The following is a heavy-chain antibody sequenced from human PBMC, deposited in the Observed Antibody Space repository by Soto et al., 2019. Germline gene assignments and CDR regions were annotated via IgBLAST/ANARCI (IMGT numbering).Heavy chain of an antibody. D-gene: IGHD4-17*01. V-gene: IGHV3-7*01. J-gene: IGHJ4*02. CDR1: GFTFSSYW. Sequence: EVQLVESGGGLVQPGGSLRLSCAASGFTFSSYWMSWVRQAPGKGLEWVANIKQDGSEKYYVDSVKGRFTISRDNAKNSLYLQMNSLRAEDTSVYYCARAHYGDYVAYWGQGTLVTVSS. CDR3: ARAHYGDYVAY. CDR2: IKQDGSEK.